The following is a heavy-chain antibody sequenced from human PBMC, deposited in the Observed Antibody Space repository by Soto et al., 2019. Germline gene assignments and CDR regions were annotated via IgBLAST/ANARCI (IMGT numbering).Heavy chain of an antibody. CDR1: GGSISSGGYS. CDR3: SRVQVLSSGAFDI. CDR2: IYHSGST. Sequence: QLQLQESGSGLVKPSQTLSLTCAASGGSISSGGYSWRWIRQPPGKGLEWIGYIYHSGSTYYNPSLMSRVTISVDRSKNKFSLKLGSVTAADTAVYYWSRVQVLSSGAFDIWGQGTMVTVSS. V-gene: IGHV4-30-2*01. D-gene: IGHD6-6*01. J-gene: IGHJ3*02.